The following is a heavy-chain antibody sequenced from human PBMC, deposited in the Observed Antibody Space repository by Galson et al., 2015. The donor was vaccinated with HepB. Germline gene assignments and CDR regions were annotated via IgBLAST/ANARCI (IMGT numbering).Heavy chain of an antibody. Sequence: SLRLSCAASGFTFDDYAMHWVRQVPGKGLEWVSGISSSSGNMGYADSVKGRFTISRDNAKNSLYLQMDSLRAEDTALYYCANGLNGYYSSGFDYWGQGTLVAVSS. CDR3: ANGLNGYYSSGFDY. CDR2: ISSSSGNM. V-gene: IGHV3-9*01. CDR1: GFTFDDYA. J-gene: IGHJ4*02. D-gene: IGHD3-3*01.